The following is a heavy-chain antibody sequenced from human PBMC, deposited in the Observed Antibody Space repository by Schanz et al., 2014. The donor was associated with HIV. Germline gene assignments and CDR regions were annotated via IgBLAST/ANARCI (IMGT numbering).Heavy chain of an antibody. CDR2: ISVYNGNT. CDR1: GYTFTSYG. Sequence: QVQLVQSGAEVKKPGASVKVSCKASGYTFTSYGISWVRQAPGQELEWMGWISVYNGNTNYSEKLQGRVTMTTDTSTSTAYMELRSLRSDDTAVYYCAKTAVAAAGPDSYYYYDMDVWGQGTTVTVSS. J-gene: IGHJ6*01. CDR3: AKTAVAAAGPDSYYYYDMDV. D-gene: IGHD6-13*01. V-gene: IGHV1-18*01.